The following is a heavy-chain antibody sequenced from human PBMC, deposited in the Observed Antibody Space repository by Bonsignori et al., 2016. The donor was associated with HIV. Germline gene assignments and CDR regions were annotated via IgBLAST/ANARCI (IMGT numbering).Heavy chain of an antibody. CDR1: GGSISSDNYY. Sequence: SETLSLTCIVSGGSISSDNYYWSWIRQPAGKGLEWIGRSHTSGTTNYNPSLKGRVTLSVDTSKNQLSLKLNSVTAADTAMYYCAREDVVDNRGFAFWGRGTLVTVSS. D-gene: IGHD3-22*01. CDR3: AREDVVDNRGFAF. J-gene: IGHJ4*02. CDR2: SHTSGTT. V-gene: IGHV4-61*02.